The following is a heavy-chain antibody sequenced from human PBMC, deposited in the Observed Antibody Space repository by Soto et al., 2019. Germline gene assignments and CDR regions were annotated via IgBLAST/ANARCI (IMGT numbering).Heavy chain of an antibody. CDR2: INHSGST. CDR1: GGSFSGYY. J-gene: IGHJ6*02. V-gene: IGHV4-34*01. CDR3: ARDIVVPTLGPYYYYYYGMDV. Sequence: PSETLSLTCAVYGGSFSGYYWSWIRQPPGKGLEWIGEINHSGSTNYNPSLKSRVTISVDTSKNQFSLKLSSVTAADTAVYYCARDIVVPTLGPYYYYYYGMDVWGQGTTVTVSS. D-gene: IGHD2-2*01.